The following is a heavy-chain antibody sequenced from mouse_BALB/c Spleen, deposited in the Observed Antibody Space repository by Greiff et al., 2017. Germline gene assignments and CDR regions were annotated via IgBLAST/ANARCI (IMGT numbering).Heavy chain of an antibody. Sequence: QVQLQQSGRSLVQPSQSLSITCTVSGFSLTSYGVHWVRQSPGKGLEWLGVIWRGGSTDYNAAFMSRLSITKDNSKSQVFFKMNSLQADDTAIYYCAKYYDYEKEAMDYWGQGTSVTVSS. CDR2: IWRGGST. J-gene: IGHJ4*01. V-gene: IGHV2-5-1*01. D-gene: IGHD2-4*01. CDR3: AKYYDYEKEAMDY. CDR1: GFSLTSYG.